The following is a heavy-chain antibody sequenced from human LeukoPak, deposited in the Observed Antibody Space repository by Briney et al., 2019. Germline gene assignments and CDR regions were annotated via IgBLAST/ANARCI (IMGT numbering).Heavy chain of an antibody. D-gene: IGHD3-22*01. Sequence: PGGSLRLSCAASGFTFDDYGMSRVRQAPGKGLEWVSGINWNGGSTGYADSVKGRFTISRDNAKNSLYLQMNSLRAEDTALYYCARGAPRYYYDSSGYYWGQGTLVTVSS. CDR3: ARGAPRYYYDSSGYY. V-gene: IGHV3-20*04. CDR1: GFTFDDYG. J-gene: IGHJ4*02. CDR2: INWNGGST.